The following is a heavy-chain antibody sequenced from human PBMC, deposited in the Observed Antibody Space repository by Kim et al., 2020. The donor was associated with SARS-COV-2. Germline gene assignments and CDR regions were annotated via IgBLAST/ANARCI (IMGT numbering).Heavy chain of an antibody. CDR3: ARRKYYDSSGYYSPQDAFDI. J-gene: IGHJ3*02. CDR2: ISAYNGNT. CDR1: GYTFTSYG. Sequence: ASVKVSCKASGYTFTSYGISWVRQAPGQGLEWMGWISAYNGNTNYAQKLQGRVTMTTDTSTSTAYMELRSLRSDDTAVYYCARRKYYDSSGYYSPQDAFDIWGQGTMVTVSS. D-gene: IGHD3-22*01. V-gene: IGHV1-18*01.